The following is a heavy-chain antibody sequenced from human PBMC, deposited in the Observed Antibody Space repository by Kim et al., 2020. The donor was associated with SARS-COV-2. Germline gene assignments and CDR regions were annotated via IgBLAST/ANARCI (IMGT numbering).Heavy chain of an antibody. Sequence: SVKVSCKASGGTFSSYAISWVRQAPGQGLEWMGGIIPIFGTANYAQKFQGRVTITADESTSTAYMELSSLRSEDTAVYYCARGSSVSYSGYAHDGTFDIWGQGTMVTVSS. CDR2: IIPIFGTA. V-gene: IGHV1-69*13. CDR1: GGTFSSYA. D-gene: IGHD5-12*01. J-gene: IGHJ3*02. CDR3: ARGSSVSYSGYAHDGTFDI.